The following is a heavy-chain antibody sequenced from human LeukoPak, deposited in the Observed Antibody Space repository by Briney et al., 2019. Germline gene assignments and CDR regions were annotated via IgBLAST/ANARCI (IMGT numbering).Heavy chain of an antibody. V-gene: IGHV5-51*01. CDR3: ATLYCSGGSCYHGMGV. CDR1: GYSFSSYW. J-gene: IGHJ6*02. Sequence: GESLKISCKGAGYSFSSYWIGRVPQMPGKGLEWMGIIYPGDSDTRYSPSFQGQVTISADKSISTAYLQWSSLKASDTAVYYCATLYCSGGSCYHGMGVWGQGTTVTVSS. CDR2: IYPGDSDT. D-gene: IGHD2-15*01.